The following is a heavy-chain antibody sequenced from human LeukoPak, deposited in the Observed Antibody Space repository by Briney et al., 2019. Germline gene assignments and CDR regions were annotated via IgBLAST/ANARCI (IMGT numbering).Heavy chain of an antibody. V-gene: IGHV4-39*07. CDR3: ARGTVPMIRGTSYYFDF. J-gene: IGHJ4*02. CDR1: GGSISSSSYY. CDR2: IYYSGST. Sequence: SETLSLTCTVSGGSISSSSYYWGWIRQPPGKGLEWIGSIYYSGSTFYNPSLKSRVTISVDTSKNQFSLKLSSVTAADTAVYYCARGTVPMIRGTSYYFDFWGQGTLVTVSS. D-gene: IGHD3-10*01.